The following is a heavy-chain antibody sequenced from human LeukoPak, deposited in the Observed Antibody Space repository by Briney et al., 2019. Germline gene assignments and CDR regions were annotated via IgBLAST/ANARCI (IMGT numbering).Heavy chain of an antibody. CDR1: GDPISRYY. V-gene: IGHV4-4*07. J-gene: IGHJ3*02. CDR3: ARHSMLSSTYFGVSDI. CDR2: IFTGGFI. D-gene: IGHD6-13*01. Sequence: SETLSLTCRVSGDPISRYYWNWIRQPAGRGLEWIGRIFTGGFINYNPSLSSRVTVPLDTSKNQVSLKLTSVTAADTAVYYCARHSMLSSTYFGVSDIWGQGTTVTVSS.